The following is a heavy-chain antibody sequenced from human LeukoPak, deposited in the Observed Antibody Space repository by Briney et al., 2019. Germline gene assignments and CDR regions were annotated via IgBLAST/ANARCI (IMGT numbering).Heavy chain of an antibody. D-gene: IGHD4-11*01. V-gene: IGHV3-73*01. J-gene: IGHJ4*02. CDR3: TRQGYSDYDGY. CDR2: IRCKANSYAT. Sequence: GGSLRLSCAASGFTFSGSAMHWVRQASGKGLEWVGRIRCKANSYATAYAASVKGRFTISRDDSKNTAYLQMNRLKTEHTAVYYCTRQGYSDYDGYWGQGTLVTVSS. CDR1: GFTFSGSA.